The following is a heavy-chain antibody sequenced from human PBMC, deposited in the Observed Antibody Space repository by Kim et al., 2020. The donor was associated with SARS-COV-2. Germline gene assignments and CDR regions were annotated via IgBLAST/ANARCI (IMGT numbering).Heavy chain of an antibody. Sequence: SETLSLVCTVSGASISDYYWSWIRQPPGKGLEWIGYLHYVGTTDHNSSLRGRVTMSLDTSKNQFSLKLSSVTAADTAVYYCAGHSGYDIIWGQGTLVTVSS. D-gene: IGHD5-12*01. CDR1: GASISDYY. CDR2: LHYVGTT. J-gene: IGHJ4*02. CDR3: AGHSGYDII. V-gene: IGHV4-59*01.